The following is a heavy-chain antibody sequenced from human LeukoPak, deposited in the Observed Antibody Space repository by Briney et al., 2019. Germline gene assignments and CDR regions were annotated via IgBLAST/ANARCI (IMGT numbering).Heavy chain of an antibody. CDR1: GYTFTSYG. CDR2: ISAY. Sequence: ASVKVSCKASGYTFTSYGISWVRQAPGQGLEWMGWISAYAQKFQGRVTMTTDTSTSTAYMELRSLRSDDTAVYYCARRFNYYDSSGYYAGFYFDYWGQGTLVTVSS. V-gene: IGHV1-18*01. D-gene: IGHD3-22*01. CDR3: ARRFNYYDSSGYYAGFYFDY. J-gene: IGHJ4*02.